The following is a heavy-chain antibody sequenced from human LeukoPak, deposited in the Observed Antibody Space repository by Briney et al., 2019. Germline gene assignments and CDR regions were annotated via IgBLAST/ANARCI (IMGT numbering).Heavy chain of an antibody. V-gene: IGHV4-38-2*01. CDR1: GYSISSSNW. CDR3: ARLNQFVYRFDP. Sequence: SSETLSLTCAVSGYSISSSNWWGWIRQPPGKGLEWIGSISQSGNTYYNLSLKSRVTISVDTSKNQFSLKLSSVTAADTAFYYCARLNQFVYRFDPWGQGTLVTVSS. D-gene: IGHD3-16*01. J-gene: IGHJ5*02. CDR2: ISQSGNT.